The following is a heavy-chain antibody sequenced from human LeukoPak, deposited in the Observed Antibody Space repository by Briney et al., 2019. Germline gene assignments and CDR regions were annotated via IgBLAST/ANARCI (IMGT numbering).Heavy chain of an antibody. CDR3: ARGPAYSSSWYEMANFDC. D-gene: IGHD6-13*01. CDR2: IYYSGGT. CDR1: GASINSYY. V-gene: IGHV4-59*01. J-gene: IGHJ4*02. Sequence: SGTLSLTCTVSGASINSYYWVWIRQPPGKGLEWIGYIYYSGGTNYNPSLKSRVTMSVDTSKNQFSLTLSSVTAADTAIYYCARGPAYSSSWYEMANFDCWGQGTLVTVSS.